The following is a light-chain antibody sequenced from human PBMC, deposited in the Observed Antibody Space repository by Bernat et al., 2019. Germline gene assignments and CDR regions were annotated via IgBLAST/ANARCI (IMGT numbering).Light chain of an antibody. CDR2: GAS. J-gene: IGKJ2*01. CDR3: QQYDNSPMFT. Sequence: EIVLTQSPGTLSLSPGERATLSCRANQIVTHSYLAWYQRKPGQAPRLLIYGASNRDTGSPDRFSGSGSERDFTLTINRLEPGDFAVYYCQQYDNSPMFTFGQGTKLEIK. CDR1: QIVTHSY. V-gene: IGKV3-20*01.